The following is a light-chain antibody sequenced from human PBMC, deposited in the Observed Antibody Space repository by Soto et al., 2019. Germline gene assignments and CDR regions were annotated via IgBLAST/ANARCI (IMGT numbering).Light chain of an antibody. Sequence: DIQMTQSPSSLSASVGDSVTITCRASQSISSYLNWYQQKPGKAPKLLIYAASSLQSGVPSRFSGSGSGTDFTLTISSLQPEDCATYYCQQSYSTPITFGQGTRLEIK. J-gene: IGKJ5*01. CDR2: AAS. CDR3: QQSYSTPIT. V-gene: IGKV1-39*01. CDR1: QSISSY.